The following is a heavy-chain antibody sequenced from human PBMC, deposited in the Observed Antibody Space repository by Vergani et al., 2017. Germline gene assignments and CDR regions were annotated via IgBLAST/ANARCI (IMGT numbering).Heavy chain of an antibody. J-gene: IGHJ6*03. CDR2: ICYSGST. V-gene: IGHV4-59*01. Sequence: QVQLQESGPGLVKPSETLSLTCTVSGGSISSYYWSWIRQPPGKGLEWIGYICYSGSTNYNPSLKSRVTISVDTSKNQFSLKLSSVTAADTAVYYCARARGYSSSWYRNYYYYYYMDVWGKGTTVTVSS. CDR1: GGSISSYY. CDR3: ARARGYSSSWYRNYYYYYYMDV. D-gene: IGHD6-13*01.